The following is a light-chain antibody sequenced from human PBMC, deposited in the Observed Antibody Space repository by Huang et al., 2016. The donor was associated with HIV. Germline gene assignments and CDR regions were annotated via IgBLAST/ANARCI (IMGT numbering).Light chain of an antibody. Sequence: EIVMTQSPATLSVSPGERATLSCRAKQSVTSNLAWYQQKPGQAPRLLLYGASTRATGIPARFSGSGSGTEFTLTISSLQSEDFAVYYCQQYNNWPPYTFGQGTKLEIK. V-gene: IGKV3-15*01. J-gene: IGKJ2*01. CDR2: GAS. CDR1: QSVTSN. CDR3: QQYNNWPPYT.